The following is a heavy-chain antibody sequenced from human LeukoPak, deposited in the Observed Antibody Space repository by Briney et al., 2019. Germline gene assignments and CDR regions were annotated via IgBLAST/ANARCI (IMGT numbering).Heavy chain of an antibody. D-gene: IGHD6-13*01. V-gene: IGHV1-24*01. J-gene: IGHJ5*02. CDR2: FDPEDGET. CDR1: GYTLTELS. Sequence: ASVKVSCKVSGYTLTELSMHWVRQAPGKGLEWMGGFDPEDGETIYAQKFQGRVTMTEDTSTDTAYMELSSLRSEDTAVYYCATVSAAAGYGGFDPWGQGTLVTVSS. CDR3: ATVSAAAGYGGFDP.